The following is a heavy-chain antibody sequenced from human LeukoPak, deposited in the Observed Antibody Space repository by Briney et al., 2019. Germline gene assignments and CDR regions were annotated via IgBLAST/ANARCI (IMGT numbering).Heavy chain of an antibody. J-gene: IGHJ3*02. CDR1: GGSIRSYY. Sequence: SETLSLTXTVSGGSIRSYYWSWIRQPPGKGLEWIGYIYYSGSTNYNPSLKSRVTISVDTSKNQFSLKLSSVTAADTAVYYCARVGYSSSWYAAPGAFDIWGQGTMVTVSS. D-gene: IGHD6-13*01. CDR2: IYYSGST. CDR3: ARVGYSSSWYAAPGAFDI. V-gene: IGHV4-59*01.